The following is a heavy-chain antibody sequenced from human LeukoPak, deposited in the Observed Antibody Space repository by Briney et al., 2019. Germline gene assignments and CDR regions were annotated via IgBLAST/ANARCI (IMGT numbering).Heavy chain of an antibody. Sequence: ASVKVSCKASGYTFTSYGISWVRQAPGQGLELMGWISAYNGNSYYAQKLQGRVTMTTDTSTSTAYMELRSLRSDDTAVYYCAREAQQLVTIYFDYWGQGILVTVSS. J-gene: IGHJ4*02. V-gene: IGHV1-18*01. CDR2: ISAYNGNS. D-gene: IGHD6-13*01. CDR3: AREAQQLVTIYFDY. CDR1: GYTFTSYG.